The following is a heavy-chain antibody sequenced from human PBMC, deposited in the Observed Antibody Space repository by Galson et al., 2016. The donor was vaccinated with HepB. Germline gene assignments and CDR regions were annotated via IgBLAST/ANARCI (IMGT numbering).Heavy chain of an antibody. CDR3: ARKPPGANWFDS. CDR1: GGSMSSFY. Sequence: SETLSLTCTVSGGSMSSFYWSWIRQPPGKGLEWIAYIYYSGGATYNPSLKSRVTISVDTSKNQFSLKVRSVTTADTAVYYCARKPPGANWFDSWGPGTTVTVSS. CDR2: IYYSGGA. D-gene: IGHD1-14*01. V-gene: IGHV4-59*01. J-gene: IGHJ5*01.